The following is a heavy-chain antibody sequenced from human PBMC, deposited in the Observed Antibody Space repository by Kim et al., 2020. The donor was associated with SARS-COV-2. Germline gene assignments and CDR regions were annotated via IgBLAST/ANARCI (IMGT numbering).Heavy chain of an antibody. CDR3: AKDGAHPHYDFWSGYYMGDYDYYYGMDV. J-gene: IGHJ6*02. CDR2: ISGSGGST. CDR1: GFTFSSYA. V-gene: IGHV3-23*01. D-gene: IGHD3-3*01. Sequence: GGSLRLSCAASGFTFSSYAMSWVRQAPGKGLEWVSAISGSGGSTYYADSVKGRFTISRDNSKNTLYLQMNSLRAEDTAVYYCAKDGAHPHYDFWSGYYMGDYDYYYGMDVWGQGTTVTVSS.